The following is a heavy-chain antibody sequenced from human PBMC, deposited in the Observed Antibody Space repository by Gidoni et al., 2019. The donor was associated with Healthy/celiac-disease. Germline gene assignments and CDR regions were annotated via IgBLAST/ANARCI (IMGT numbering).Heavy chain of an antibody. CDR1: GSSISSGGYS. CDR3: ARGESSSWYLDY. Sequence: QLQLHESVSGLVTPSPTLSLTCAFSGSSISSGGYSWSWIRQPPGKGLEWIGYSYHSGSTYYNPSLKSRVNISVDRSKNQFSRKLSSVTAADTAVYYCARGESSSWYLDYWGQGTLVTVSS. CDR2: SYHSGST. D-gene: IGHD6-13*01. V-gene: IGHV4-30-2*01. J-gene: IGHJ4*02.